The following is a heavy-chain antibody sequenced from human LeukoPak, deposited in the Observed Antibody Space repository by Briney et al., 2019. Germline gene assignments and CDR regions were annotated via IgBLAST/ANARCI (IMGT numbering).Heavy chain of an antibody. J-gene: IGHJ4*02. V-gene: IGHV1-46*01. CDR1: GYTFTSYG. CDR3: ASSGGISGSYLRAGLGFDY. Sequence: ASVKVSCKASGYTFTSYGISWVRQAPGQGLEWMGIINPSGGSTSYAQKFQGRVTMTRDTSTSTVYMELSSLRSEDTAVYYCASSGGISGSYLRAGLGFDYWGQGTLVTVSS. CDR2: INPSGGST. D-gene: IGHD3-10*01.